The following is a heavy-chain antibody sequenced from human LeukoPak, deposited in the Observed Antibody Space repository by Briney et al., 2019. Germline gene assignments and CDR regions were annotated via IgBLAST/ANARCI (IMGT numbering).Heavy chain of an antibody. CDR1: GGSISSSSYY. CDR2: IYYSGST. V-gene: IGHV4-39*02. Sequence: SETLSLTCIVSGGSISSSSYYWGWIRQPPGKGLEWIGSIYYSGSTYYNPSLKSRVTISVDTSKNQFSLQLNSVTPEDTAVYYCAREYDFWSGYYTYFQHWGQGTLVTVSS. CDR3: AREYDFWSGYYTYFQH. D-gene: IGHD3-3*01. J-gene: IGHJ1*01.